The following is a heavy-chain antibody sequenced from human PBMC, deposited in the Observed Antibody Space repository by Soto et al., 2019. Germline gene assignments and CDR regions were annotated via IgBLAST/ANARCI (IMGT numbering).Heavy chain of an antibody. D-gene: IGHD3-3*01. CDR3: ARDTCGGAYDFWH. J-gene: IGHJ4*02. CDR2: ISSGGST. CDR1: GFNVSNFY. V-gene: IGHV3-66*01. Sequence: EVQLVESGGGLVQPGGSLRLSCAASGFNVSNFYMTWVRQAPGKGLEWVSVISSGGSTYYADSVNGRFTISRDTSKNTLYLEMNSLRAGDTAVYYCARDTCGGAYDFWHGGQGTLVTVS.